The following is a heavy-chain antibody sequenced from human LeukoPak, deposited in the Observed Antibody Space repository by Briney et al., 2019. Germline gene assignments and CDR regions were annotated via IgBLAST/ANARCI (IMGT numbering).Heavy chain of an antibody. CDR2: ISGSGGST. CDR3: AKSEYQLLSPFDH. V-gene: IGHV3-23*01. CDR1: GFPYSICT. D-gene: IGHD2-2*01. J-gene: IGHJ4*02. Sequence: GGSLTLLCAASGFPYSICTMICLRQAPGKALEWVSAISGSGGSTYYADSVKGRFTISRDNSKNTLYLQMNSLRAEDTAVYYCAKSEYQLLSPFDHRGQGTLVTVSS.